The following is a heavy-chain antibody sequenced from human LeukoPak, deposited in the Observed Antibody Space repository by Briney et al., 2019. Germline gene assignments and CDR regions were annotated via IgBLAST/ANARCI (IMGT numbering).Heavy chain of an antibody. CDR2: IYTTGST. D-gene: IGHD1/OR15-1a*01. V-gene: IGHV4-4*07. J-gene: IGHJ5*02. CDR3: AKVYSWNNVFDP. CDR1: GGSISGYY. Sequence: SETLPLTCTVSGGSISGYYWTWIRQPAGKGLEWIGRIYTTGSTNYNPSLKSRVTMSVDTSKNQFSLKLSSVTAADTAVYYCAKVYSWNNVFDPWGQGTLVTVSS.